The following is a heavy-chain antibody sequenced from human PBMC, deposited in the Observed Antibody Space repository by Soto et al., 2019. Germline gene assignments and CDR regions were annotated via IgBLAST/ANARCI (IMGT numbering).Heavy chain of an antibody. V-gene: IGHV4-34*01. D-gene: IGHD3-10*01. CDR2: INHSGST. Sequence: PSETLSLTCAVYGGSFSGYYWCWIRLPPEKGLEWIGEINHSGSTNYNPSLKRRVTISVDTSKNQFSLKLSSVTAADTAVYYCARGGITMVRGPYRRTRDWFDPWGEGTLVTVSS. J-gene: IGHJ5*02. CDR3: ARGGITMVRGPYRRTRDWFDP. CDR1: GGSFSGYY.